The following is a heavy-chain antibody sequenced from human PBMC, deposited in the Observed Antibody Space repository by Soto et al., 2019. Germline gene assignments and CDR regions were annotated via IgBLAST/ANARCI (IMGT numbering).Heavy chain of an antibody. Sequence: SVKVSCKASGFTFTSSAMQWVRQARGQRLEWIGWIVVGSGNTNYAQKFQERVTITRDMSTSTAYMELSSLRSEDTAVYYCAADLGYSGYDLLEYYYYGMDVWGQGTTVTVSS. J-gene: IGHJ6*02. D-gene: IGHD5-12*01. CDR2: IVVGSGNT. CDR3: AADLGYSGYDLLEYYYYGMDV. V-gene: IGHV1-58*02. CDR1: GFTFTSSA.